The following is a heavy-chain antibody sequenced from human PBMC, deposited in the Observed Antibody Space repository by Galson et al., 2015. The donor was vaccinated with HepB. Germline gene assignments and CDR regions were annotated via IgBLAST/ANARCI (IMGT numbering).Heavy chain of an antibody. V-gene: IGHV1-18*01. J-gene: IGHJ6*02. CDR3: ARDLRGPQKYNILTGYWAYGMEV. CDR1: GYSFTNYD. D-gene: IGHD3-9*01. Sequence: QSGAEVKNPGESLRISCKASGYSFTNYDINWVRQAPGQGLEWMGWISPYSGNTNYAQKLQGRVTMTTDTSTTTAYMELRSLISGDTAVYYCARDLRGPQKYNILTGYWAYGMEVWGQGTTVTGSS. CDR2: ISPYSGNT.